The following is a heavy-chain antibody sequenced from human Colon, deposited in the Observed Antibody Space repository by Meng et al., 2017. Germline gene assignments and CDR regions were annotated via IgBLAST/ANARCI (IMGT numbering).Heavy chain of an antibody. CDR1: GGSISSGSYY. Sequence: SETLSLTCTVSGGSISSGSYYWSWIRQPAGKGLEWIGRIYTSGSTNYNPSLKSRVTISVDTSKNQFSLKLSSVTAADTAVYYCARCSYCSGGSCYYGYWFDPWGQGTLVTVSS. CDR3: ARCSYCSGGSCYYGYWFDP. CDR2: IYTSGST. D-gene: IGHD2-15*01. V-gene: IGHV4-61*02. J-gene: IGHJ5*02.